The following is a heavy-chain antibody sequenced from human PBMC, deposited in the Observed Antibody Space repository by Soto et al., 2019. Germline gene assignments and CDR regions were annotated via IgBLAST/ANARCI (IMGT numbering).Heavy chain of an antibody. D-gene: IGHD2-21*01. CDR2: ISPDGSTT. CDR1: GFTFSNYW. V-gene: IGHV3-74*01. J-gene: IGHJ6*02. Sequence: EVQLVESGGGLVQPGGSLRLSCTASGFTFSNYWMQWVRQAPGKGLVWVSHISPDGSTTSHADSVKGRFTISRDNAKNTLYLQTNSLRAEDTAVDYCARRGVAGALDVCGQGTTVTVSS. CDR3: ARRGVAGALDV.